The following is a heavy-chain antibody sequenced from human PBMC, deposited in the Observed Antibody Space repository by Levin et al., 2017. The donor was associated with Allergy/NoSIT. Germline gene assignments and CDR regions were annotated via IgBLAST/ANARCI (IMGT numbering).Heavy chain of an antibody. D-gene: IGHD2-21*02. CDR1: GFTLSSYW. CDR2: IKSDGSSI. CDR3: ARGVVVTAPGFFDL. J-gene: IGHJ2*01. Sequence: PGGFLRLSCEASGFTLSSYWMHWVRQAPGKGLVWVSRIKSDGSSISYADSVKGRFTISRDNAKNTLYLEMNSLRPEDTAVYYCARGVVVTAPGFFDLWGRGTLVTVSS. V-gene: IGHV3-74*01.